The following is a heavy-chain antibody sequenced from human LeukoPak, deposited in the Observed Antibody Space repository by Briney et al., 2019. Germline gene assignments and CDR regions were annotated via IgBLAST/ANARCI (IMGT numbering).Heavy chain of an antibody. Sequence: SETLSLTCAVSGGSISSGGYSWSWIRQPPGKGLEWIGYIYHTGSTYYNPSLKSRVTISVDRSKNQFSLKLRSETAADTAVYYCARENSYGSDNWFDPWGQGTLVTVSS. CDR3: ARENSYGSDNWFDP. CDR1: GGSISSGGYS. V-gene: IGHV4-30-2*01. J-gene: IGHJ5*02. D-gene: IGHD5-18*01. CDR2: IYHTGST.